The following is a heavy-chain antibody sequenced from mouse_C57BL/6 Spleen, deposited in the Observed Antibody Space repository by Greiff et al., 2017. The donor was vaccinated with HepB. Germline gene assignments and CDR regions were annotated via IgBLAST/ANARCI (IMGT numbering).Heavy chain of an antibody. D-gene: IGHD3-2*02. CDR3: TTGRTAQATWFAY. CDR1: GFNIKDYY. J-gene: IGHJ3*01. Sequence: EVKLQESGAELVRPGASVKLSCTASGFNIKDYYMHWVKQRPEQGLEWIGRIDPEDGDTEYAPKFQGKATMTADTSSNTAYLQLSSLTSEDTAVYYCTTGRTAQATWFAYWGQGTLVTVSA. V-gene: IGHV14-1*01. CDR2: IDPEDGDT.